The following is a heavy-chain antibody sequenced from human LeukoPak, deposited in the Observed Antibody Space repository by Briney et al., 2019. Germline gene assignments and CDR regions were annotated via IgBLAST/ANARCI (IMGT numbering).Heavy chain of an antibody. D-gene: IGHD3-22*01. CDR2: ISSSGSTI. CDR1: GFTFSSYE. CDR3: ASSMIVVVRKGYFDY. Sequence: PGGSLRLSCAASGFTFSSYEMNWVRQAPGEGLEWVSYISSSGSTIYYADSVKGRFTISRDNAKNSLYLQMNSLRAEDTAVYYCASSMIVVVRKGYFDYWGQGTLVTVSS. V-gene: IGHV3-48*03. J-gene: IGHJ4*02.